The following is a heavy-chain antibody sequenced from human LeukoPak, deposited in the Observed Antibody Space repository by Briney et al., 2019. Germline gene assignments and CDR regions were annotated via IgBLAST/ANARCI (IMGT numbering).Heavy chain of an antibody. J-gene: IGHJ4*02. CDR2: ISWNSGSI. CDR3: AKGGTTVTTPPFDY. D-gene: IGHD4-11*01. V-gene: IGHV3-9*03. CDR1: GFTFDDYA. Sequence: GRSLRLSCAASGFTFDDYAMHWVRQAPGKGLEWVSGISWNSGSIGYADSVKGRFTISRDNAKNSLYLQMNSLRAEDMALYYCAKGGTTVTTPPFDYWGQGTLVTVSS.